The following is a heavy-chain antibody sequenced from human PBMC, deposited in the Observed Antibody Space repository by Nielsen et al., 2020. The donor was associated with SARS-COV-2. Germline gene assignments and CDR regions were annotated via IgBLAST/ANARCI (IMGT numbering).Heavy chain of an antibody. CDR1: GGSISSSSYY. J-gene: IGHJ4*02. D-gene: IGHD4-11*01. CDR2: IYYSGST. Sequence: SETLSLTCTVSGGSISSSSYYWSWIRQPPGKGLEWIGYIYYSGSTNYNPSLKSRVTISVDTSKNQFSLKLSSVTAADTAVYYCAVWSVTTGHFDYWGQGTLVTVS. V-gene: IGHV4-61*01. CDR3: AVWSVTTGHFDY.